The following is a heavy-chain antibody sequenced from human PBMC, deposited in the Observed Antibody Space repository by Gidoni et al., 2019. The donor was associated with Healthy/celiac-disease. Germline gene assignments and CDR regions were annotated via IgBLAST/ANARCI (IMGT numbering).Heavy chain of an antibody. CDR1: GFTFSSHG. D-gene: IGHD2-2*01. Sequence: QVQLVESGGGVVQPGRSLRLSCAASGFTFSSHGMNWVRQAPGKGLEWVAVIWYDGSNKYYADSVKGRFTISRDNSKNTLYLQMNSLRAEDTAVYYCAREGYCISTSCKANFDYWGQGTLVTVSS. CDR2: IWYDGSNK. J-gene: IGHJ4*02. CDR3: AREGYCISTSCKANFDY. V-gene: IGHV3-33*01.